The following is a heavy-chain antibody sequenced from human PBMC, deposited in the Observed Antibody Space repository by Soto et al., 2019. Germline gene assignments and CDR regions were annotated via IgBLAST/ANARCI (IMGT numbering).Heavy chain of an antibody. CDR2: ISTYSGNT. CDR1: GYTFTSYG. Sequence: QVQLVQSGTEVKKPGASVKVSCKASGYTFTSYGISWVRQAPGQGLEWLGWISTYSGNTKYAQKLQDRVTVTPDAFTNTAYMELRRLTSDDTAVYYCARDNGQWLVAEWGQGTMVTVAS. D-gene: IGHD6-19*01. J-gene: IGHJ4*02. CDR3: ARDNGQWLVAE. V-gene: IGHV1-18*04.